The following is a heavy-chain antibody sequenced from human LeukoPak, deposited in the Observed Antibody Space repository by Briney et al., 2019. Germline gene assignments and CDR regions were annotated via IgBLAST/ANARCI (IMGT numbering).Heavy chain of an antibody. CDR1: GYTFTGYY. Sequence: GSSVKVSCKASGYTFTGYYMHWVRQAPGQGLEWMGWINPNSGGTNYAQKFQGWVTMTRDTSISTAYMELSRLRSDDTAVYYCARDGFDRYGSGKKQYYYYYGMDVLGQGTTVTVSS. V-gene: IGHV1-2*04. J-gene: IGHJ6*02. D-gene: IGHD3-10*01. CDR3: ARDGFDRYGSGKKQYYYYYGMDV. CDR2: INPNSGGT.